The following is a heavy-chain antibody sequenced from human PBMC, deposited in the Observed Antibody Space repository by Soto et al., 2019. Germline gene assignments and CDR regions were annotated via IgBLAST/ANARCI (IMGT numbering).Heavy chain of an antibody. CDR2: ISAYNGNT. CDR3: ARGHIVVVVADTGFDY. J-gene: IGHJ4*02. D-gene: IGHD2-15*01. V-gene: IGHV1-18*01. Sequence: ASVKVSCKASGYTFTSYGISWVRQAPGQGLEWMGWISAYNGNTNYAQKLQGRVTMTTDTSTSTAYMELRSLRSDDTAVYYCARGHIVVVVADTGFDYWGQGTLVTVSS. CDR1: GYTFTSYG.